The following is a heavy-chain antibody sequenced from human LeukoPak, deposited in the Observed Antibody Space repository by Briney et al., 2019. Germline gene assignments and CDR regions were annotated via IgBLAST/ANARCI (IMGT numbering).Heavy chain of an antibody. J-gene: IGHJ6*04. Sequence: GGSLRLSCAASGSTFSSYEMNWVRQAPGKGPEWVSYISSSGSTIYYADSVKGRFTISRDNAKNSLYLQMNSLRAEDTAVYYCASRYVRSYVWGKGTTVTISS. D-gene: IGHD3-3*01. CDR3: ASRYVRSYV. CDR1: GSTFSSYE. V-gene: IGHV3-48*03. CDR2: ISSSGSTI.